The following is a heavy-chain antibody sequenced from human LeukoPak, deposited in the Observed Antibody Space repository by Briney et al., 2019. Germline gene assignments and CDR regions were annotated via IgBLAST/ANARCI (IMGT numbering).Heavy chain of an antibody. Sequence: PSETLSLTCTVSGDSMNSSTYWGWIRQPPGKGLEWIGTIYHGGSTDSYTGRTYYKSSLKSRVTISVDTSNNQFSLTMASVTAADTAVYYCARLPRGLIRSYWGQGTLVTVSS. D-gene: IGHD3-16*01. V-gene: IGHV4-39*01. J-gene: IGHJ4*02. CDR3: ARLPRGLIRSY. CDR1: GDSMNSSTY. CDR2: IYHGGST.